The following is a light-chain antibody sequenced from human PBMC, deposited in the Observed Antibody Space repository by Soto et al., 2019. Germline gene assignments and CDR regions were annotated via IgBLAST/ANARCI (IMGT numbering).Light chain of an antibody. CDR1: SSNIGSNT. V-gene: IGLV1-44*01. CDR2: GNN. CDR3: ATSDDSLTGHVV. Sequence: QSALTQPPSASGTPGQRVTISCSGSSSNIGSNTVNWYQQLPGTAPKLLIYGNNQRPSGVPDRFSGSKSGTSASLAISGLQSEDEADYYCATSDDSLTGHVVFGGGTKLTVL. J-gene: IGLJ2*01.